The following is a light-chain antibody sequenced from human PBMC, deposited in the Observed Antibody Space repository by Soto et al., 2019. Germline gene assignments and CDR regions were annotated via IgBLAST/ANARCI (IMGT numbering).Light chain of an antibody. CDR2: EVS. J-gene: IGLJ3*02. CDR1: SRDVGGYRY. CDR3: SSYTTSSTPV. V-gene: IGLV2-14*01. Sequence: QSALTQPASMSGSPGQSITISCTGTSRDVGGYRYVSWYQQHPGKAPKLLISEVSNRPSGVSDRFSGSKSGNTASLTISGLQAEDEADYYCSSYTTSSTPVFGGATKVTVL.